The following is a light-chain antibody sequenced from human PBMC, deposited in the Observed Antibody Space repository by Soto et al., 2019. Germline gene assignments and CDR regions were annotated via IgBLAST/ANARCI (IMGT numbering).Light chain of an antibody. J-gene: IGKJ1*01. V-gene: IGKV3D-15*01. CDR1: QNLRTN. Sequence: EVVLTQSPATLSVSPGERATLSCRASQNLRTNLAWYQQKPGQAPRLLIYDASTRATGIPARFSGSGSGTEFTLTIRSLQSEDFAVYYCQQYDNWRSFGQGTKVDIK. CDR3: QQYDNWRS. CDR2: DAS.